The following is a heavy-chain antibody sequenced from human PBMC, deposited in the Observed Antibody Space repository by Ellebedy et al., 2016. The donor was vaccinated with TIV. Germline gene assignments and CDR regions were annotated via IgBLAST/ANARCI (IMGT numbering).Heavy chain of an antibody. CDR3: ARVMVGVATFDY. Sequence: GESLKISCAASGFTFSIFAMHWVRQAPGKGLEWVAVMSHDGSDKYYADSLKGQFTISRDNSKNTLYLQMNSLRVEDTAVYYCARVMVGVATFDYWGQGTLVTVSS. J-gene: IGHJ4*02. D-gene: IGHD2-15*01. CDR1: GFTFSIFA. V-gene: IGHV3-30-3*01. CDR2: MSHDGSDK.